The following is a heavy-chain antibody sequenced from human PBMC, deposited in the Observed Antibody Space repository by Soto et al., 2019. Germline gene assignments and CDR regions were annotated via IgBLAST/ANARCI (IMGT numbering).Heavy chain of an antibody. V-gene: IGHV3-30*18. Sequence: QVQLVESGGGVVQPGRSLRLSCAASGFTFSSYGMHWVRQAPGKGLEWVAVISYDGSNKYYADSVKGRFTISRDNSKNTLYLQMNALRAGDTAFYYGAKDPYSSSWLIDYWGQGTLVTSPQ. CDR2: ISYDGSNK. CDR1: GFTFSSYG. J-gene: IGHJ4*02. D-gene: IGHD6-13*01. CDR3: AKDPYSSSWLIDY.